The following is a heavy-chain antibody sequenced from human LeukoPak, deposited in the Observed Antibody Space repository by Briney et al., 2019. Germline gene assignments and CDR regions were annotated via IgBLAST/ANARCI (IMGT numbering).Heavy chain of an antibody. CDR1: GGSVSSGGYY. J-gene: IGHJ6*03. CDR3: ARVDSPREPYYMDV. Sequence: SETLSLTCTVSGGSVSSGGYYWSWIRQHPGKGLEWIGYIYYSGSTYYNPTLKSQITISVDTSKNQFSLKLSSVTAADTAVYYCARVDSPREPYYMDVWGKGTTVTVSS. CDR2: IYYSGST. D-gene: IGHD1-14*01. V-gene: IGHV4-31*01.